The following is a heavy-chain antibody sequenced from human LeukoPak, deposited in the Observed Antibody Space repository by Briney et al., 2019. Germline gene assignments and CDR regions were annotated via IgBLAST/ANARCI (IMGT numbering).Heavy chain of an antibody. CDR1: GGSISSYY. Sequence: PSETLSLTCTVSGGSISSYYWSWIRQPPGKGLEWIGYIYYSGSTNYNPSLKSRVTISVDTSKNQFSLKLSSVTAADTAVYYCASYYCNTDCYLFDYWGQGTLVTVSS. CDR2: IYYSGST. D-gene: IGHD2-21*01. CDR3: ASYYCNTDCYLFDY. V-gene: IGHV4-59*08. J-gene: IGHJ4*02.